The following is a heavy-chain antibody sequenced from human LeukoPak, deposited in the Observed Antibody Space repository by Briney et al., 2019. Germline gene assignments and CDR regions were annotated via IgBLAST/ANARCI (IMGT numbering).Heavy chain of an antibody. D-gene: IGHD2-2*01. Sequence: ASVKVSCKASGGTFSSYAISWVRQAPGQGLEWMGGIIPIFGTANYAQKFQGRVTITADKSTSTAYMELSSLRSEDTAVYYCARDRDIVVVPAADPSYYMDVWGKGTTVTVSS. J-gene: IGHJ6*03. V-gene: IGHV1-69*06. CDR2: IIPIFGTA. CDR3: ARDRDIVVVPAADPSYYMDV. CDR1: GGTFSSYA.